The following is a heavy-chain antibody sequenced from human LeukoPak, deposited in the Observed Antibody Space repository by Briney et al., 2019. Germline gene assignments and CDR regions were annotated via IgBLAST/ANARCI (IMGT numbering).Heavy chain of an antibody. CDR3: AREGYYGSGSKYGMDV. D-gene: IGHD3-10*01. J-gene: IGHJ6*02. CDR1: GFTFSSYS. Sequence: KPGGSLRLSCAASGFTFSSYSMNWVRQAPGKGLEWVSSISSSSSYIYYADSVKGRFTISRDNAKNSLYLQMNSLRAEDTAVYYCAREGYYGSGSKYGMDVWGQGTTVTVSS. V-gene: IGHV3-21*01. CDR2: ISSSSSYI.